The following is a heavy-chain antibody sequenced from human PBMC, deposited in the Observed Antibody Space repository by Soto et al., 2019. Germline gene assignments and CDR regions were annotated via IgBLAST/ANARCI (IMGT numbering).Heavy chain of an antibody. CDR1: GGSISSYY. D-gene: IGHD1-1*01. CDR3: ARRYGYSFDY. V-gene: IGHV4-59*08. CDR2: IYYSGST. J-gene: IGHJ4*02. Sequence: QVQLQESGPGLVKPSETLSLTCTVSGGSISSYYWSWIRQPPGKGLEWIGYIYYSGSTNYNPSLKSRVTLSVDTSKNPFSLKLSSVTAADTAVHYCARRYGYSFDYWGQGTLVTVSS.